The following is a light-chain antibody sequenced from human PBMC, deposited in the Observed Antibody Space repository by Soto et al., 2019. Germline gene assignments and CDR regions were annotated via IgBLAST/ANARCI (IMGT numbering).Light chain of an antibody. Sequence: EIVLTQSPATLSLSPGERVTLSCTASQSVSRYLAWYQQKAGQAPRLLIYDAYNRATGIPARFSDSESGTDFTLTISSLEPEDCAVDYCQQRSDWPPLYTFGQGTKLEIK. CDR1: QSVSRY. CDR2: DAY. V-gene: IGKV3-11*01. J-gene: IGKJ2*01. CDR3: QQRSDWPPLYT.